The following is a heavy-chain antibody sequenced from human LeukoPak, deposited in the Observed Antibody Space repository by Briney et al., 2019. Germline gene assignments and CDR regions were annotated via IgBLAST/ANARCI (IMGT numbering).Heavy chain of an antibody. CDR1: GITFRNYG. Sequence: GGSLRLSCAASGITFRNYGMHWVRQAPGKGLVWVSRIKSDGITITYADSVKGRFTISRDNAKNTLYLQMNSLRAEDTAVYYCLRDLNWSLDQWGQGTLVTVSS. CDR3: LRDLNWSLDQ. D-gene: IGHD1-20*01. J-gene: IGHJ4*02. CDR2: IKSDGITI. V-gene: IGHV3-74*01.